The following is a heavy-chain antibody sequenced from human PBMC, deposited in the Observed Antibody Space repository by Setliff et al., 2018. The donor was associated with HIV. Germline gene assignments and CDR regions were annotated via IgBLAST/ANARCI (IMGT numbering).Heavy chain of an antibody. Sequence: PSETLSLTCTVSGGSIGIRSYFWGWIRQPPGKGLEWIGSVYSSGSTYYNPSLKSRVTVSVDTSKNQFSLKLSSVTAADTAVYYCARQPRRLQFPRYFDYWGQGTLVTVSS. CDR2: VYSSGST. CDR3: ARQPRRLQFPRYFDY. J-gene: IGHJ4*02. D-gene: IGHD5-12*01. CDR1: GGSIGIRSYF. V-gene: IGHV4-39*01.